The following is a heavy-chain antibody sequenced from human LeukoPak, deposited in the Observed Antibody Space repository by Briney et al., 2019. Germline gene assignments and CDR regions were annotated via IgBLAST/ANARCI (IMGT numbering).Heavy chain of an antibody. Sequence: PSETLSLTCTVSGGSISSGSYYWNWIRQPAGKGLEWIGRIYTSGSTNYNPSLKSRVTVSVDTSKNQFSLKLSSVTAADTAVYYCAREVVGWFGELLHFDYWGQGTLVTVSS. V-gene: IGHV4-61*02. CDR3: AREVVGWFGELLHFDY. J-gene: IGHJ4*02. D-gene: IGHD3-10*01. CDR2: IYTSGST. CDR1: GGSISSGSYY.